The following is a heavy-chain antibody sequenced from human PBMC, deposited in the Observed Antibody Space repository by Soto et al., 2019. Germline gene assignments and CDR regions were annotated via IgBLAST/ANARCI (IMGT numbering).Heavy chain of an antibody. CDR3: GRGRSGEIGVFY. CDR1: GYTFTGHY. V-gene: IGHV1-2*02. CDR2: IGPKNGDT. Sequence: QVQLVQSGAEVKESGASVKVSCKASGYTFTGHYIHWVRQAPGQGFEWVGEIGPKNGDTRYAQKFQGRDAMTKDSSITTVYMELTNLSPDDTAVYYCGRGRSGEIGVFYWGQGTLVTVHS. D-gene: IGHD1-26*01. J-gene: IGHJ4*02.